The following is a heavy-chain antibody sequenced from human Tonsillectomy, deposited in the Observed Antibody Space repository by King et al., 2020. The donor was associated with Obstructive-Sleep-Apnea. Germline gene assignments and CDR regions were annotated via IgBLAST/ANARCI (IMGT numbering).Heavy chain of an antibody. CDR3: AKPEVSGWNINYYGMDV. D-gene: IGHD6-19*01. V-gene: IGHV3-43D*03. J-gene: IGHJ6*02. CDR1: GFTFDDYA. Sequence: QLVQSGGVVVQPGGSLRLSCAASGFTFDDYAMHWVRQAPGKGLEWVSLISWDGGRTYYTDSVKGRFTISRDNSKNSLYLQMNSLRPEDTALYYCAKPEVSGWNINYYGMDVWGQGTTVTVSS. CDR2: ISWDGGRT.